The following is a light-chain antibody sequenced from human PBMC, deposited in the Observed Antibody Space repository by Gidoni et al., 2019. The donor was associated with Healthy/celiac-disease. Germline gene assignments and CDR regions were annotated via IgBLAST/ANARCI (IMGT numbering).Light chain of an antibody. CDR2: NTD. CDR3: VLYLGSGISV. CDR1: SGSVSDAYS. Sequence: QTVVTQEPSFSVSPGGTVTLTCGLRSGSVSDAYSPSWYRQTPGQAPRTLISNTDTRSSGVPDRSSGSILGNKAALTITGAQTDDECDYYCVLYLGSGISVFGGGTKLTVL. J-gene: IGLJ3*02. V-gene: IGLV8-61*01.